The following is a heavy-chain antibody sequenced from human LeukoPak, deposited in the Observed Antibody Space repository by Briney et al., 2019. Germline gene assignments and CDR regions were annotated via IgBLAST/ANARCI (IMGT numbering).Heavy chain of an antibody. Sequence: ASVKVSCKASGYTFTGYYMHWVRQAPGQGLEWMGWISAYNGNTNYAQKLQGRVTMTTDTSTSTAYMELRSLRSDDTAVYYCARYSSGWCLDYWGQGTLVTVSS. CDR2: ISAYNGNT. J-gene: IGHJ4*02. V-gene: IGHV1-18*04. D-gene: IGHD6-19*01. CDR1: GYTFTGYY. CDR3: ARYSSGWCLDY.